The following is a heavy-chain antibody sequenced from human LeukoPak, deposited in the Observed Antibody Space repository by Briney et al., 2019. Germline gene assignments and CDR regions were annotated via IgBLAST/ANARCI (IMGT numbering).Heavy chain of an antibody. CDR3: AKRAAAGNFDY. CDR1: GFNYSSYT. J-gene: IGHJ4*02. D-gene: IGHD6-13*01. V-gene: IGHV3-23*01. Sequence: GGSLRLSCAAFGFNYSSYTMSWVRQAPGKGLEWVSAISGSGGSTYYADSVKGRFTISRDNSKNTLYLQMNSLRAEDTAVYYCAKRAAAGNFDYWGQGTLVTVSS. CDR2: ISGSGGST.